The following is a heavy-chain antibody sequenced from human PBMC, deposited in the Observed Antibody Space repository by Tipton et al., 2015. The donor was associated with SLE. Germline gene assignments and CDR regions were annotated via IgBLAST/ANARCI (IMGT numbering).Heavy chain of an antibody. CDR2: VCNSGSA. CDR3: ARQRLRLLSPLDS. Sequence: TLSLTCTVSGASVSSFCWNWIRQSPGKGLEWIGCVCNSGSANYDPSLKSRGTISVDTSRNHFSLELTSVTAADTAVYYCARQRLRLLSPLDSWGQG. D-gene: IGHD3-16*01. V-gene: IGHV4-59*08. J-gene: IGHJ5*01. CDR1: GASVSSFC.